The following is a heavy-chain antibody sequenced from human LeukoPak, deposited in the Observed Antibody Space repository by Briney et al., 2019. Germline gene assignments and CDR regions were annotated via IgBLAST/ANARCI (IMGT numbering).Heavy chain of an antibody. D-gene: IGHD3-10*01. J-gene: IGHJ4*02. CDR2: ISSSSGYT. Sequence: GGSLRLSCAASGFTFSSYSMNWVRQAPGKGPEWISSISSSSGYTYYADSVKGRFTTSRDNAKNSLYLQMNSLRAEDTAVYYCARDWYYASGSFDYWGQGTLVTVSS. CDR3: ARDWYYASGSFDY. CDR1: GFTFSSYS. V-gene: IGHV3-21*06.